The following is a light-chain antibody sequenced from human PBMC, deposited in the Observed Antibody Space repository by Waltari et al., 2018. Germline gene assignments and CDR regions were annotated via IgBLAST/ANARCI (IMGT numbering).Light chain of an antibody. J-gene: IGLJ3*02. CDR3: SSWDDSLKGPL. Sequence: LPGAAPQLLIFIVNPRPSGVPDRFSGSKSGSSATLAISGLQSEDEADYYCSSWDDSLKGPLFGGGTKLTVL. V-gene: IGLV1-44*01. CDR2: IVN.